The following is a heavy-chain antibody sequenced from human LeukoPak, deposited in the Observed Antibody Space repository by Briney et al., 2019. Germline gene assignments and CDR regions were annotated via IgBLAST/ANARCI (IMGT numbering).Heavy chain of an antibody. CDR2: IYSDGSA. CDR3: ARDLEGSGSFYRPSYDY. CDR1: GLTVFHNY. Sequence: GGSLRLSCAVSGLTVFHNYMSWVRQAPGKGLEWVSIIYSDGSAYYADSVKGRFTISRDNSKNTLYLQMNSLRAEDTAVYYCARDLEGSGSFYRPSYDYWGQGTLVTVSS. V-gene: IGHV3-53*01. J-gene: IGHJ4*02. D-gene: IGHD3-10*01.